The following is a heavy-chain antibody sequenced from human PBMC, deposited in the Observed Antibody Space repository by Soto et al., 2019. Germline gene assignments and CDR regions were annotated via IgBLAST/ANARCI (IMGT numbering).Heavy chain of an antibody. V-gene: IGHV4-61*01. CDR1: GGSVSSGSYY. D-gene: IGHD5-12*01. Sequence: QVQLQESGPGLVKPSETLSLTCTVSGGSVSSGSYYWSWIRQPPGKGLEWIGYIHYSGSTNYNPSLKSRVTISVDTSKNQFSLKLSSVTAADTAVYYCARVGGYDLEFDYWGQGTLVTVSS. CDR2: IHYSGST. J-gene: IGHJ4*02. CDR3: ARVGGYDLEFDY.